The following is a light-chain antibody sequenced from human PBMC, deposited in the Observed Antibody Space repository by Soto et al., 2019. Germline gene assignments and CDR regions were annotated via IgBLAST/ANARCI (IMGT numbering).Light chain of an antibody. CDR1: QGITSY. CDR3: QQLNSYST. CDR2: GAS. V-gene: IGKV1-9*01. Sequence: DIQLTQSPSFLSASVGDRVTITCRASQGITSYLAWYQQKPGKAPKLLIYGASTLQSGVPSRFSGSGSGTDFILTISSLQPEDFATYYCQQLNSYSTFGQGTRLEI. J-gene: IGKJ5*01.